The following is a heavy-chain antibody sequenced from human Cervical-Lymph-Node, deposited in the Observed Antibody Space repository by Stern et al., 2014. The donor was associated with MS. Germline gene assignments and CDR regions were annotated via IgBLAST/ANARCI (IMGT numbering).Heavy chain of an antibody. CDR2: IWYDGSNK. D-gene: IGHD6-19*01. J-gene: IGHJ4*02. Sequence: VQLVESGGGVVQPGRSLRLSCAAPGFTFSSYGMPWVRQAPGKGLEWVSVIWYDGSNKYYADSVKGRFTISRDNSKNTLYLQMNSLRAEDTAVYYCARDRKQWLVLDYWGQGTLVTVSS. V-gene: IGHV3-33*01. CDR1: GFTFSSYG. CDR3: ARDRKQWLVLDY.